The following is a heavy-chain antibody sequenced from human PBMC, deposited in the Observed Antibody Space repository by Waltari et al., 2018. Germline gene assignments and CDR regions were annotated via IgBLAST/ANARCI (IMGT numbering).Heavy chain of an antibody. V-gene: IGHV1-2*02. CDR1: GYASSDHY. D-gene: IGHD3-10*01. CDR3: ARARISIVRSGSDLDS. J-gene: IGHJ4*02. CDR2: IHHNRGDM. Sequence: QVQLVQPGAEVKKPGASVKVSCKALGYASSDHYIHWVRRAPGQGVEWMGWIHHNRGDMTYAQTFQGRVTLTSVTSLTAAYREMSRLTSADTAVYYMARARISIVRSGSDLDSWGQGTLVTGSS.